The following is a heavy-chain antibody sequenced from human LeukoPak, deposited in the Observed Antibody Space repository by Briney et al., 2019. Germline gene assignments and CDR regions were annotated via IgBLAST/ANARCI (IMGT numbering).Heavy chain of an antibody. CDR3: ARTYSPSAYITYNWFDP. J-gene: IGHJ5*02. V-gene: IGHV3-30-3*01. Sequence: PGGSLRLSCEASGFTFSSYAMHWVRQAPGKGLEWVAVISYDGSNKYYADSVKGRFTITRDNSKNTLYLQMNSLRAEDTAVYYCARTYSPSAYITYNWFDPWGQGTLVTVSS. CDR1: GFTFSSYA. D-gene: IGHD2-21*01. CDR2: ISYDGSNK.